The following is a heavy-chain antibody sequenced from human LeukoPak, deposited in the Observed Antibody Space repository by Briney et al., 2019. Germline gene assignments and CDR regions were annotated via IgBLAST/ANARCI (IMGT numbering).Heavy chain of an antibody. CDR2: INHSGST. V-gene: IGHV4-34*01. CDR1: GGSFSGYY. Sequence: SETLSLTCAVYGGSFSGYYWSWIRQPPGKGLEWIGEINHSGSTNYNPSLKSRVTISVDTSKNQFSLKLSSVTAADTAVYYCARGGVAAAGAFDYWGQGTLVTVSS. D-gene: IGHD6-13*01. CDR3: ARGGVAAAGAFDY. J-gene: IGHJ4*02.